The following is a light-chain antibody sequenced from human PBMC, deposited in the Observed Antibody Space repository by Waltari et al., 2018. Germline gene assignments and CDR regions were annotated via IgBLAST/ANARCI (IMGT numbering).Light chain of an antibody. CDR1: SPDIGGYDY. CDR3: NSYTSRSTMI. CDR2: NVN. Sequence: QSALTQPASVSGSPGQSITISCPGRSPDIGGYDYVLWYRQDPGKAPKLIIHNVNKRHSGVSDRFSGSKSGNTASLTISGLQAGDEAHYFCNSYTSRSTMIFGGGTTLTV. J-gene: IGLJ2*01. V-gene: IGLV2-14*01.